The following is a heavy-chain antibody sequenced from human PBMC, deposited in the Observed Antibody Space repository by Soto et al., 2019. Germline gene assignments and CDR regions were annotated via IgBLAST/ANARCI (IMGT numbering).Heavy chain of an antibody. D-gene: IGHD1-1*01. Sequence: ASVKVSCKASGYTFTSYGISWVRQAPGQGLEWMGWISAYNGNTNYAQKLQGRVTMTTDTSTSTAYMELRSLRSDDTAVYYCAGTPPPVPPNNGSDPGGKETLVTVPS. CDR2: ISAYNGNT. CDR1: GYTFTSYG. J-gene: IGHJ5*02. CDR3: AGTPPPVPPNNGSDP. V-gene: IGHV1-18*01.